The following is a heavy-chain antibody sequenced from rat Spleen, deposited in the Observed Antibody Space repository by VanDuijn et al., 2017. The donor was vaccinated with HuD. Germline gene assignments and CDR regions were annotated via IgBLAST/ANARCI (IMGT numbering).Heavy chain of an antibody. CDR2: ITHSGGST. D-gene: IGHD4-3*01. J-gene: IGHJ4*01. CDR3: TTGLYNSGYVTIMDA. Sequence: EVQLVESDGGLVQPGRSLKLSCAASGFTFSNYGMAWVRQAPTKGLEWVASITHSGGSTYYRDSVKGRFTISRDNAKSTLYLQMDSLRSEDTATYYCTTGLYNSGYVTIMDAWGQGASVTVSS. CDR1: GFTFSNYG. V-gene: IGHV5-27*01.